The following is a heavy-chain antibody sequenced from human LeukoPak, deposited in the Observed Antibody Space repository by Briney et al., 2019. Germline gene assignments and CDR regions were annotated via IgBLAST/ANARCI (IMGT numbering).Heavy chain of an antibody. J-gene: IGHJ4*02. CDR3: ATHGVLTGPSDY. V-gene: IGHV1-24*01. Sequence: ASVKVSCKVSGYTLTELSMHWVRQAPGKGLEWMGGFDPEDGETIYAQKFQGRVTMTEDTSTDTAYMELSSLRSEDTAVYYCATHGVLTGPSDYWGQGTLVTVSS. CDR2: FDPEDGET. D-gene: IGHD3-9*01. CDR1: GYTLTELS.